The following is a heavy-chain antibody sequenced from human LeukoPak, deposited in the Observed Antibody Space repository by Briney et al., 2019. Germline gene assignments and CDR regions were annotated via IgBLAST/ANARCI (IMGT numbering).Heavy chain of an antibody. D-gene: IGHD3-9*01. CDR3: ARDLKFDDILTGLNLWFDP. CDR2: ISGSGGST. CDR1: GFTFSSYA. V-gene: IGHV3-23*01. J-gene: IGHJ5*02. Sequence: PGGSLRLSCAASGFTFSSYAMSWVRQAPGKGLEWVSAISGSGGSTYYADSVKGRFTISRDNAKNSLYLQMNSLRAEDTAVYYCARDLKFDDILTGLNLWFDPWGQGTLVTVSS.